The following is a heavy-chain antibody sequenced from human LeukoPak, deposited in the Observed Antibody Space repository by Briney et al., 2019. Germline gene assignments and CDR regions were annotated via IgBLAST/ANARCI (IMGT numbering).Heavy chain of an antibody. CDR3: ARTRYYYNSRSYGAPYYFDY. Sequence: SETLSLTCTVSGGSISSSSYYWGWIRQPPGKGLEWIGSMYYIGSTYYNPSLKSRVTISVDTSKNQFSLKLSSVTAADTAVYYCARTRYYYNSRSYGAPYYFDYWGQGTLVTVSS. J-gene: IGHJ4*02. D-gene: IGHD3-10*01. CDR2: MYYIGST. V-gene: IGHV4-39*07. CDR1: GGSISSSSYY.